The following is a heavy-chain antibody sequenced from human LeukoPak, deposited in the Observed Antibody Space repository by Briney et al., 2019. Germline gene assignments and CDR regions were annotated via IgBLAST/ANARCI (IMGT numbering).Heavy chain of an antibody. CDR2: IIPIFGTA. CDR3: ARDRYCSGWYGGLRY. Sequence: SVKVSCKASGGTFSSYAISWVRQAPGQGLEWMGGIIPIFGTANYAQKFQGRVTITADESTSTAYMELSSLRSEDTAVYYRARDRYCSGWYGGLRYWGQGTLVTVSS. V-gene: IGHV1-69*13. D-gene: IGHD6-19*01. CDR1: GGTFSSYA. J-gene: IGHJ4*02.